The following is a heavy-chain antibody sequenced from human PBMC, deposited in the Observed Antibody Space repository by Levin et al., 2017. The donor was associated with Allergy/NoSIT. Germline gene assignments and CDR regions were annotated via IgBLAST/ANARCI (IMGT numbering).Heavy chain of an antibody. V-gene: IGHV3-30*04. Sequence: GGSLRLSCAASGFTFSSYAMHWVRQAPGKGLEWVAVISYDGSNKYYADSVKGRFTISRDNSKNTLYLQMNSLRAEDTAVYYCARDLWEYSSSSCLGYWGQGTLVTVSS. CDR1: GFTFSSYA. D-gene: IGHD6-6*01. J-gene: IGHJ4*02. CDR2: ISYDGSNK. CDR3: ARDLWEYSSSSCLGY.